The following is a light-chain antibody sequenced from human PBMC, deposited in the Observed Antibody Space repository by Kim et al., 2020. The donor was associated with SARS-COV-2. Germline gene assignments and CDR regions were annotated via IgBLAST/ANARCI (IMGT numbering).Light chain of an antibody. Sequence: DIHMTQSPSSLSASVGDRVTITCRASQSVFNHLNWYQHKPGRAPGLLIYGTSNLHSGVPSRFSGSGFGTDFTLTITSLQPEDSATYYCQQSYSTPPHTFGQGTKLEI. CDR1: QSVFNH. J-gene: IGKJ2*01. CDR3: QQSYSTPPHT. V-gene: IGKV1-39*01. CDR2: GTS.